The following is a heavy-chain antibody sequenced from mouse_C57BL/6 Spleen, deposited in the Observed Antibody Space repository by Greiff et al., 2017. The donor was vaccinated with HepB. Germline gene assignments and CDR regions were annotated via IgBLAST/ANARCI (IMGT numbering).Heavy chain of an antibody. J-gene: IGHJ2*01. Sequence: VQLQQPGAELVMPGASVKLSCKASGYTFTSYWMHWVKQRPGQGLEWIGEIDPSDSYTNYNQKFKGKSTLTVDKSSSTAYMQLSSLTSEDSTVYYCARGLRRDFDYWGQGTTLTVSS. CDR2: IDPSDSYT. CDR1: GYTFTSYW. V-gene: IGHV1-69*01. D-gene: IGHD2-4*01. CDR3: ARGLRRDFDY.